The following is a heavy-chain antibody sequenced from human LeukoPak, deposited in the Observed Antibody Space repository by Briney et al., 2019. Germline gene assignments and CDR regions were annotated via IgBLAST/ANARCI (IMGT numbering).Heavy chain of an antibody. Sequence: SETLCLTCTVSGGSISSDYWSWIRQPPGKGLEWIGSIYYSGNTNYNPSLKSRVTISLDTSKNQFSLKLTSVTAADTAVYYCARAIAARPNFDYWGQGTLATVSS. J-gene: IGHJ4*02. CDR1: GGSISSDY. CDR2: IYYSGNT. V-gene: IGHV4-59*01. D-gene: IGHD6-6*01. CDR3: ARAIAARPNFDY.